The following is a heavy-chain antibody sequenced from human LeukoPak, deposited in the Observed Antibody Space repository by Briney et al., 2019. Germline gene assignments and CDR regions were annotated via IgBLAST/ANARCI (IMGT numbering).Heavy chain of an antibody. CDR3: AKDRAQQLVLDF. Sequence: GGSLRLSCAASGFTFSSYAMSWVRQAPGKGLEWVSAIIGSGSSTYYADSVKGRFTISRDNSKNTLFLQMNSLRAEDTAVYHCAKDRAQQLVLDFWGQGTLVTVSS. V-gene: IGHV3-23*01. D-gene: IGHD6-13*01. J-gene: IGHJ4*02. CDR1: GFTFSSYA. CDR2: IIGSGSST.